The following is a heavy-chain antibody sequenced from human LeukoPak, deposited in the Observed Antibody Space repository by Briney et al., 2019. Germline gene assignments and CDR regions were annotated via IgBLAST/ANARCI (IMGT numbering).Heavy chain of an antibody. V-gene: IGHV3-30*19. Sequence: GRSLRLSCATSGFTLNNYGMHWVRQAPGKGLEWVAIIAHVGVSKYYTDSVKGRFTISRDNSRNTLYLQMDSLRPEDTAVYYCARDWGASGWYNWFDPWGQGTLVTVSS. J-gene: IGHJ5*02. CDR1: GFTLNNYG. D-gene: IGHD6-19*01. CDR3: ARDWGASGWYNWFDP. CDR2: IAHVGVSK.